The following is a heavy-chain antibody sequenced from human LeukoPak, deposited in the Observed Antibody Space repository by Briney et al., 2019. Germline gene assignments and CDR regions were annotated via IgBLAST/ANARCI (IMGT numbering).Heavy chain of an antibody. D-gene: IGHD3-10*01. CDR3: ARGYYGSGSHCCHMDV. CDR2: INHSGST. CDR1: VGSFSGYY. V-gene: IGHV4-34*01. Sequence: SETLSLTCAVCVGSFSGYYWSWIRQPPGKGLEWIGEINHSGSTNFNSSLKSRVTISVDTSKNQFSLKLSSVTAADTAVYYCARGYYGSGSHCCHMDVWGKGTTITVS. J-gene: IGHJ6*03.